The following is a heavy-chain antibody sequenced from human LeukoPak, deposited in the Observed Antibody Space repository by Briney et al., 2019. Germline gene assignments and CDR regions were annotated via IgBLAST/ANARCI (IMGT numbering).Heavy chain of an antibody. J-gene: IGHJ3*02. V-gene: IGHV3-21*01. D-gene: IGHD6-13*01. CDR2: ISSSSSYI. Sequence: PGGSLRLSCAASRFTFSSYSMNWVRQAPGKGLEWVSSISSSSSYIYYADSVKGRFTISRDNAKNSLYLQMNSLRAEDTAVYYCARDKPGYSSSRSPFDIWGQGTMVTVSS. CDR1: RFTFSSYS. CDR3: ARDKPGYSSSRSPFDI.